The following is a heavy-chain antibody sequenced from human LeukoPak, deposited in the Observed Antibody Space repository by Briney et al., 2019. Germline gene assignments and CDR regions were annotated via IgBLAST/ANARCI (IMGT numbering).Heavy chain of an antibody. CDR2: ISSASNYM. CDR3: ATYYYDSSGYYSNPFDY. J-gene: IGHJ4*02. D-gene: IGHD3-22*01. Sequence: GGSLRLSCAASGFTFSSYSMNWVRQAPGKGLEWVSSISSASNYMYYADSVKGRFTISRDNAKNSLYLQMNSLRAEDTAVYYCATYYYDSSGYYSNPFDYWGQGTLVTVSS. V-gene: IGHV3-21*01. CDR1: GFTFSSYS.